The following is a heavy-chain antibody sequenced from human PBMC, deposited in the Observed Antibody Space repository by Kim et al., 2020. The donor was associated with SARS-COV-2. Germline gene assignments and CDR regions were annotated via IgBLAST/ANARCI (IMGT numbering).Heavy chain of an antibody. D-gene: IGHD3-10*01. J-gene: IGHJ6*02. CDR1: GFTFGDYA. Sequence: GGSLRLSCTASGFTFGDYAMSWFRQAPGKGLEWVGFIRSKAYGGTTEYAASVKGRFTISRDDSKSIAYLQMNSLKTEDTAVYYCTRRYYGSGSYPDLYYYGMDVWGQGTTVPVSS. CDR3: TRRYYGSGSYPDLYYYGMDV. V-gene: IGHV3-49*03. CDR2: IRSKAYGGTT.